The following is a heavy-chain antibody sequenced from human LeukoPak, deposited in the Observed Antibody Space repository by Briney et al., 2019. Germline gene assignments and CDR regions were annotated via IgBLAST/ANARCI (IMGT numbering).Heavy chain of an antibody. CDR2: MYISGST. CDR3: ARDYLVGAPLDS. CDR1: GVSITNYY. J-gene: IGHJ5*01. V-gene: IGHV4-4*07. Sequence: SETLSLTCTVSGVSITNYYWAWIRQPAGKRLEWIGRMYISGSTNYNPSLKSRVTISIDKSNNQFSLKLRSVTAADTAVYYCARDYLVGAPLDSWGHGTLVTVSS. D-gene: IGHD1-26*01.